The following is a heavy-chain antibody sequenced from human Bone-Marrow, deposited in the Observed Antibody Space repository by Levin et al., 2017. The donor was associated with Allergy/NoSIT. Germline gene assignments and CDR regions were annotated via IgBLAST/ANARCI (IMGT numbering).Heavy chain of an antibody. CDR2: INTGGDT. Sequence: TGGSLRLSCAASGFTFSNNDMHWVRQSPGKGLEWVSAINTGGDTYYADSVKGRFTVSREDDKNSLYLQMNSLGAGDTAVYYCARAPSGWYGWVDPWGQGTLVIVSS. V-gene: IGHV3-13*04. D-gene: IGHD6-19*01. J-gene: IGHJ5*02. CDR3: ARAPSGWYGWVDP. CDR1: GFTFSNND.